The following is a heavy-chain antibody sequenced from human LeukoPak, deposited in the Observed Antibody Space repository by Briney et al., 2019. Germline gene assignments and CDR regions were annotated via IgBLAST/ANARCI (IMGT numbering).Heavy chain of an antibody. D-gene: IGHD6-13*01. J-gene: IGHJ6*02. CDR2: IYYSGST. CDR1: GGSISSYY. V-gene: IGHV4-59*08. CDR3: ARVSAAGTNYTPWFVHSDQKYYYYGMDV. Sequence: SETLSLTCTVSGGSISSYYWSWIRQPPGKGLEWIGYIYYSGSTYYNPSLKSRVTISVDTSKNQFSLKLSSVTAADTAVYYCARVSAAGTNYTPWFVHSDQKYYYYGMDVWGQGTTVTVSS.